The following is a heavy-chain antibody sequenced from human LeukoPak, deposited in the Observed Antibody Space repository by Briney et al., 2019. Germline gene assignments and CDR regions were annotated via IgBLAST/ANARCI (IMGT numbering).Heavy chain of an antibody. D-gene: IGHD2-2*01. Sequence: PGGSLRLSCAVSEFTFSAAWMSWVRQAPGKGLEWVSYITGSGSFMYYADSVKGRFIISRDHAKNSLYLQMNSLRAEDTAVYYCAREVSGCSSRKSCYWFFDSWGQGTLVTVSS. J-gene: IGHJ4*02. CDR3: AREVSGCSSRKSCYWFFDS. CDR1: EFTFSAAW. V-gene: IGHV3-11*04. CDR2: ITGSGSFM.